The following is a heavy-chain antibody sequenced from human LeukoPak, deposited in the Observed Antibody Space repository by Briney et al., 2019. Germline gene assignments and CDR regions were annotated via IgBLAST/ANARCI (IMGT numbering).Heavy chain of an antibody. CDR1: GGPISSSGYY. J-gene: IGHJ5*02. CDR3: ARQITIFGVVPRFDP. V-gene: IGHV4-39*01. Sequence: PSETLLLTCTVPGGPISSSGYYRGCSRQPPGDGLEQIGRIYHSGSTYYYPSLNRRDTISVDPCKNQSSLDLSSVTAADTAVDYCARQITIFGVVPRFDPLGQGTLVTVPS. D-gene: IGHD3-3*01. CDR2: IYHSGST.